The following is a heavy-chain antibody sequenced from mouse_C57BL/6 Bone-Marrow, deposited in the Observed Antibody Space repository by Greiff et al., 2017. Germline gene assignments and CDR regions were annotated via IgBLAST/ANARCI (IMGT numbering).Heavy chain of an antibody. J-gene: IGHJ2*01. CDR3: VRHGAFDY. CDR1: GFSFNTYA. Sequence: DAGGGLVQPKGSLKLSCAASGFSFNTYAMNWVRQAPAKGLEWVARIRSKSNNYATYYADSVKDRFTISRDDSESMLYLQMNNLKTEDTAMYYCVRHGAFDYWGQGTTLTVSS. V-gene: IGHV10-1*01. CDR2: IRSKSNNYAT.